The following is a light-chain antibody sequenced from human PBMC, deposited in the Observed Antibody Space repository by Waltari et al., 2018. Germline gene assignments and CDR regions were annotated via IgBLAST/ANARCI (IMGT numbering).Light chain of an antibody. Sequence: EIAMTQSPATLSVSPGERATLSCRASQSVSNNLVWYQQKPGQAPRLLIYDASTRATDIPARVSGSGSGTEFTLTISSLQSEDSAVYYCQQYNTWLRTVGQGTKVEI. CDR2: DAS. V-gene: IGKV3-15*01. CDR1: QSVSNN. J-gene: IGKJ1*01. CDR3: QQYNTWLRT.